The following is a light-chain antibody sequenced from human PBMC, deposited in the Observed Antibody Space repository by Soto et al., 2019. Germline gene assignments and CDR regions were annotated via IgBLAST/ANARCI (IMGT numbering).Light chain of an antibody. V-gene: IGLV2-11*01. CDR1: SSDVGGYDY. CDR3: CSYAGSYTFYV. CDR2: DVS. Sequence: QSVLTQPRSVSGSPGQSVTISRTGTSSDVGGYDYVSWYQHHPGTAPKLMIYDVSMRPSGVPDRFSGSKSGSTASLTISGLQAEDEGDYYCCSYAGSYTFYVFGTGTKVTVL. J-gene: IGLJ1*01.